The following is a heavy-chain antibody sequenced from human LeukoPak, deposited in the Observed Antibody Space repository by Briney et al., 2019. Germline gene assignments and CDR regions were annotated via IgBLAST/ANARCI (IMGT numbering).Heavy chain of an antibody. CDR3: ASGVRGVMSHFDY. V-gene: IGHV3-21*01. J-gene: IGHJ4*02. CDR2: ISSSGSFM. CDR1: GFTFSTYS. Sequence: GGSLRLSCAASGFTFSTYSMNWVRQPPGKGLEWVSSISSSGSFMYYADSVKGRFTISRDNAKNSPYLQMNSLRAEDTAVYYCASGVRGVMSHFDYWGQGTLVTVSS. D-gene: IGHD3-10*01.